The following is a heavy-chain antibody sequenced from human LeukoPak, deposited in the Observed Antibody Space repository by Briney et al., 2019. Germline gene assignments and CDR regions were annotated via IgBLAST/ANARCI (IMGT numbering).Heavy chain of an antibody. CDR1: GFTFSSYW. Sequence: GGSLRLSCAASGFTFSSYWMSWVRQAPGKGLEWVANIKQDGSEKYYVDSVKGRFTISRDNAKNSLYLQMNSLRAEDTALYHCARGDTAMAPEYFQHWGQGTLVTVSS. CDR3: ARGDTAMAPEYFQH. CDR2: IKQDGSEK. J-gene: IGHJ1*01. D-gene: IGHD5-18*01. V-gene: IGHV3-7*03.